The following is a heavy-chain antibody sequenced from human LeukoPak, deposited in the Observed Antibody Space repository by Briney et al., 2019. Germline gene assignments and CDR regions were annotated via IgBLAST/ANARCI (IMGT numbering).Heavy chain of an antibody. J-gene: IGHJ4*02. CDR1: GYTFTSYS. CDR2: IRPSDGNT. V-gene: IGHV1-18*04. CDR3: ARAWDFYGLDV. D-gene: IGHD2/OR15-2a*01. Sequence: ASVRVSCKASGYTFTSYSLNWVRQAPGLGLEWVGGIRPSDGNTNYAPKFQGRVTMTSDTSSTTTFLELSSLRIDDTAVYFCARAWDFYGLDVWGQGSLVTVSS.